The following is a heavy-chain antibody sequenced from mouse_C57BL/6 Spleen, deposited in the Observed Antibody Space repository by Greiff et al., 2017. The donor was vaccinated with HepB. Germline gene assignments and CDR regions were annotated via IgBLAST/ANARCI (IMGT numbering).Heavy chain of an antibody. Sequence: AQLQQSGPELVKPGASVKLSCKASGYTFTSYDINWVKQRPGQGLEWIGWIYPRDGSTKYNEKFKGKATLTVDTSSSTAYMELHSLTSKDCAVYFCARGGSTGTSWFAYWGQGTLVTVSA. J-gene: IGHJ3*01. D-gene: IGHD4-1*01. CDR3: ARGGSTGTSWFAY. V-gene: IGHV1-85*01. CDR1: GYTFTSYD. CDR2: IYPRDGST.